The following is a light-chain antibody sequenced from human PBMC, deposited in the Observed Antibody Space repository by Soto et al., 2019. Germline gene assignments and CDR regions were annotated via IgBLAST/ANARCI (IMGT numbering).Light chain of an antibody. J-gene: IGKJ1*01. V-gene: IGKV3-20*01. CDR1: QSVTSNY. Sequence: EIVLTQSPGTLSLSPGERATLSRRASQSVTSNYLAWYQQKPGQAPGLLIYDTSTRASGVPDRFSGSGSGTEFTLTISRLEPEDFAVYYCQQYGTSPQTFGQGTKVDIK. CDR3: QQYGTSPQT. CDR2: DTS.